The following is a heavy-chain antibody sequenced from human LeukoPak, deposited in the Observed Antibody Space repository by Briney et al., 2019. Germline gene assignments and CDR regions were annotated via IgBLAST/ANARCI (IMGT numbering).Heavy chain of an antibody. CDR2: IWHDGSIT. D-gene: IGHD3-3*01. V-gene: IGHV3-33*01. CDR1: GFTFSSYG. J-gene: IGHJ5*02. Sequence: GGSLRLSCAASGFTFSSYGMHWVRQAPGKGLEWVAVIWHDGSITNYADSVKGRFTISRDNSKDTLYLQMNSLRAEDTAMYYCARGGGLYYTPFDPWGQGTLVTVSS. CDR3: ARGGGLYYTPFDP.